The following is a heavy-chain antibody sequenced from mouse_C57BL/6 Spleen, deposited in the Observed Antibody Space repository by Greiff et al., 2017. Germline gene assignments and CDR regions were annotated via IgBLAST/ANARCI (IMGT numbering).Heavy chain of an antibody. V-gene: IGHV1-15*01. CDR2: IDPETGGT. Sequence: QVQLQQSGAELVRPGASVTLSCKASGYTFTDYEMHWVKQTPVHGLEWIGAIDPETGGTAYTQKFKGKAILTADKSSSTAYMELRSLTSEDSAVYYCTRRTTVVGGAMDDWGQGTSVTVSS. CDR3: TRRTTVVGGAMDD. J-gene: IGHJ4*01. D-gene: IGHD1-1*01. CDR1: GYTFTDYE.